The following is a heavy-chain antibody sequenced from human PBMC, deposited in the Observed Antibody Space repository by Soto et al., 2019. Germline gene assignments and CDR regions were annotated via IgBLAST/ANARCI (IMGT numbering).Heavy chain of an antibody. CDR3: AKDEGAATSGGGMDV. CDR2: IYYSGTT. CDR1: SASISSSSYT. Sequence: KTSETLSLTCTVSSASISSSSYTWGWIRQPPGKGLEWIGSIYYSGTTYYNPSLNSRVTVSIDTSKNQFSLRVSYVTAADTAVYYCAKDEGAATSGGGMDVWGQGTTVTVSS. D-gene: IGHD6-13*01. J-gene: IGHJ6*02. V-gene: IGHV4-39*02.